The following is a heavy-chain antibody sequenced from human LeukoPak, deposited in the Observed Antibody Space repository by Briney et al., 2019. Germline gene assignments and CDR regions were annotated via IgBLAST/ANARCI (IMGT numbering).Heavy chain of an antibody. V-gene: IGHV3-23*01. D-gene: IGHD6-13*01. J-gene: IGHJ6*02. CDR3: AKAESLSIAAAGTESYYYGMDV. Sequence: GGSLTLSCAASGFTFSSYAMSWVRQAPGKGLEWVSAISGSGGSTYYADYVKGRFTISRDNSKNTLYLQMNSLRAEDTAVYHCAKAESLSIAAAGTESYYYGMDVWGQGTTVTVSS. CDR1: GFTFSSYA. CDR2: ISGSGGST.